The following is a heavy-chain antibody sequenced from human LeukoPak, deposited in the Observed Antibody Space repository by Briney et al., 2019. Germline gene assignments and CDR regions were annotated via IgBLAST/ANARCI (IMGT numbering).Heavy chain of an antibody. CDR2: IYHSGST. CDR1: GGSISSGGYY. D-gene: IGHD2-2*01. J-gene: IGHJ6*03. Sequence: SETLSLTCTVSGGSISSGGYYWSWIRQPPGKGLEWIGYIYHSGSTYYNPSLKSRVTISVDRSKNQFSLKLSSVTAADTAVYYCARQGIVVVPAARAYYYYYMDVWGKGTTVTVSS. CDR3: ARQGIVVVPAARAYYYYYMDV. V-gene: IGHV4-30-2*01.